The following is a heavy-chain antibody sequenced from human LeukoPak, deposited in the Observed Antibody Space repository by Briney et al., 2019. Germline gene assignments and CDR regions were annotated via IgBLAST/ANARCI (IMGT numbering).Heavy chain of an antibody. D-gene: IGHD2-8*01. V-gene: IGHV3-33*06. J-gene: IGHJ4*02. CDR2: IWYDGSNK. CDR1: GFTFSSYG. Sequence: GGSLRLSCAASGFTFSSYGMHWVRQAPGKGLEGVAVIWYDGSNKYYADSVKGRFTISRDNSKNTLYLQMNSLRAEDTAVYYCAKGFPYCTNGVCPYYFDYWGQGTLATVSS. CDR3: AKGFPYCTNGVCPYYFDY.